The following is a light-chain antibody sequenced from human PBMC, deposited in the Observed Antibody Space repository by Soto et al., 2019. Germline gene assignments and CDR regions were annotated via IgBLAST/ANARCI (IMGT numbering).Light chain of an antibody. CDR3: QQYNSYSLWT. Sequence: DIQMTQSPSTLSASVGDRVTITCRASQSISSWLAWYQQKPGKAPKLLIYDASSLESGVPSRFSGSGSGTEFTLTISSLQPDDFATYYCQQYNSYSLWTVGQGTKVEIK. J-gene: IGKJ1*01. CDR1: QSISSW. CDR2: DAS. V-gene: IGKV1-5*01.